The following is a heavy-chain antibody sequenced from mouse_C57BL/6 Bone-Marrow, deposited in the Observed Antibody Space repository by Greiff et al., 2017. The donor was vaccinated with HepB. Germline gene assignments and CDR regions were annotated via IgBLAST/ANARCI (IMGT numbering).Heavy chain of an antibody. Sequence: VQLKESGPGLVKPSQSLSLTCSVTGYSITSGYYWNWIRQFPGNKLEWMGYISYDGSNNYNPSLKNRISITRDTSKNQFFLKLNSVTTEDTATYYCARPLTTVVAHWYFDVWGTGTTVTVSS. D-gene: IGHD1-1*01. CDR3: ARPLTTVVAHWYFDV. J-gene: IGHJ1*03. V-gene: IGHV3-6*01. CDR1: GYSITSGYY. CDR2: ISYDGSN.